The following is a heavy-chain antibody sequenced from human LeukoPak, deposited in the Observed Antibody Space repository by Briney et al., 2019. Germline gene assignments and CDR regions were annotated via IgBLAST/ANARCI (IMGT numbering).Heavy chain of an antibody. CDR1: GFTFSSYS. CDR2: ISSSSGTI. J-gene: IGHJ4*02. Sequence: PGGSLRLSCAASGFTFSSYSMNWVRQAPGKGLQWVSYISSSSGTIYYADSVKGRFTISRDNAKNSLYLQMNSLRAEDTAVYYCAKGDCSSTSCNIGGHYWGQGTLVTVSS. D-gene: IGHD2-2*02. V-gene: IGHV3-48*04. CDR3: AKGDCSSTSCNIGGHY.